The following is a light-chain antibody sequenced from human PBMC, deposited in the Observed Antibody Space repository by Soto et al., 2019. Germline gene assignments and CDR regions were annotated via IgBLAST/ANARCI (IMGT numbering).Light chain of an antibody. Sequence: EIVMTQSPATLTVSPGERDNLSCRASQSVSSNLAWYQQKPGQAPRLLIYGASTRATGIPARFSGSGSGTDFTLTISSLQSEDLAVYYCHQYNNWRTFGQGTKVDIK. CDR2: GAS. CDR3: HQYNNWRT. CDR1: QSVSSN. V-gene: IGKV3-15*01. J-gene: IGKJ1*01.